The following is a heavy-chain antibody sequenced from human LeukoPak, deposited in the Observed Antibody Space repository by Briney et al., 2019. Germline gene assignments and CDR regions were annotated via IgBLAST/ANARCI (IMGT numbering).Heavy chain of an antibody. J-gene: IGHJ4*02. Sequence: GASVKVSCKASGGNFSSYATSWVRQAPGQGLEWMGRIIPILGIANYAQKFQGRVTITADKSTSTAYMELSSLRSEDTAVYYCASIVDTAVFDYWGQGTLVTVSS. V-gene: IGHV1-69*04. CDR3: ASIVDTAVFDY. D-gene: IGHD5-18*01. CDR2: IIPILGIA. CDR1: GGNFSSYA.